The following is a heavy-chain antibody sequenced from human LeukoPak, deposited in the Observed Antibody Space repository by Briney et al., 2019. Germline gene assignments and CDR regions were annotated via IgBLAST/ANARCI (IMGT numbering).Heavy chain of an antibody. V-gene: IGHV3-11*01. CDR1: GFTFSDYY. D-gene: IGHD3-22*01. Sequence: GGSLRLSCAASGFTFSDYYMSWIRQAPGKGLEWVSYISSSGSTIYYAGSVKGRFTISRDNAKNSLYLQMNSLKAEDTAVYYCARGSYNDYYDSSGIDYWGQGTLVTVSS. J-gene: IGHJ4*02. CDR2: ISSSGSTI. CDR3: ARGSYNDYYDSSGIDY.